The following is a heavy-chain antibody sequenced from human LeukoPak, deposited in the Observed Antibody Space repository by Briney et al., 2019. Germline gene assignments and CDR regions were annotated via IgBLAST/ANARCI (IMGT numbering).Heavy chain of an antibody. D-gene: IGHD2/OR15-2a*01. J-gene: IGHJ4*02. V-gene: IGHV3-7*01. CDR1: GFIFSDYW. CDR2: INEDGSEQ. CDR3: ASRESSMTRSH. Sequence: PGGSLRLSCVASGFIFSDYWMNWVRQVPGKGLDWVANINEDGSEQDYVDSVRGRFTISRDNAKNSLYLQMNSLRAEDTAVYYCASRESSMTRSHWGQGTLVTVSS.